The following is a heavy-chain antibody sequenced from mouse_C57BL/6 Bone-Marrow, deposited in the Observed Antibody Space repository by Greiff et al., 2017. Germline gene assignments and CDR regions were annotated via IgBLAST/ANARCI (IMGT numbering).Heavy chain of an antibody. V-gene: IGHV14-2*01. CDR3: ARGGGYYGNYVAWFAY. D-gene: IGHD2-1*01. J-gene: IGHJ3*01. CDR2: IDPEDGET. Sequence: EVQGVESGAELVQPGASVKLSCTASGFNIKDYYMHWVKQRTEQGLEWIGRIDPEDGETKYAPKFKGKATITADTSSNTAYLQLSSLTSEATAGYYCARGGGYYGNYVAWFAYWGQGTLVTVSA. CDR1: GFNIKDYY.